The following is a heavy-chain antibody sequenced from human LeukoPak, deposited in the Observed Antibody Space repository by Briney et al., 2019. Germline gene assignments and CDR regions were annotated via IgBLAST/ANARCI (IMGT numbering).Heavy chain of an antibody. CDR2: ISSSSSYI. Sequence: GGSLRLSCAASGFTFSSYSMNWVRHAPGKGLEWGSSISSSSSYIYYADSVKGRFTISRDNAKNSLYLQMNSLSAEDTSVYYCTRDAAYGYDRFDYWGRGTQVTVSS. D-gene: IGHD5-18*01. CDR1: GFTFSSYS. J-gene: IGHJ4*02. CDR3: TRDAAYGYDRFDY. V-gene: IGHV3-21*01.